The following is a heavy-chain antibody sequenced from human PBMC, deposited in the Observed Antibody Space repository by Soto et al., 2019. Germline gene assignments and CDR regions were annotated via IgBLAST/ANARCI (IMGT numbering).Heavy chain of an antibody. V-gene: IGHV4-4*07. CDR3: ARERQQMEKDGMDV. J-gene: IGHJ6*02. Sequence: PSETLSLTCTVSGGSISIYYWSWIRQAAGKGLEWIGRIYTSGSTNYNPSLKSRVTMSVDTSKNQFSLKLSSVTAADTAVYYCARERQQMEKDGMDVWCQGNTVTVSS. CDR2: IYTSGST. CDR1: GGSISIYY. D-gene: IGHD6-13*01.